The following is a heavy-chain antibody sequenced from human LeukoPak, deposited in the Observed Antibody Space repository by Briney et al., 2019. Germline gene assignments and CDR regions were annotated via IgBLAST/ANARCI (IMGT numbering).Heavy chain of an antibody. J-gene: IGHJ4*02. Sequence: SQTLSLTCAISGDSVSSNSAAWNWIRQSPSRGLEWLGRTYYRSKWYTYYAVSVKSRISINRDTSKNQISLQLNSVTPEDTAVYYCAMSTGPIDYWGQGTLVTVSS. CDR3: AMSTGPIDY. V-gene: IGHV6-1*01. CDR2: TYYRSKWYT. D-gene: IGHD1-1*01. CDR1: GDSVSSNSAA.